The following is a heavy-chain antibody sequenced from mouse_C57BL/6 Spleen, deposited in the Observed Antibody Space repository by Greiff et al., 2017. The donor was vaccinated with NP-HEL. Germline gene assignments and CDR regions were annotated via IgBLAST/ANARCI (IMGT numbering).Heavy chain of an antibody. CDR3: ARETAQATSYLDY. D-gene: IGHD3-2*02. CDR1: GYTFTSYW. Sequence: QVQLQQPGAELVMPGASVKLSCKASGYTFTSYWMHWVKQRPGQGLEWIGEIDPSDSYTNYNQKFKVKSTLTVDKSSSTAYMQLSSLTSEDSAVYYCARETAQATSYLDYWGQGTTLTVAS. J-gene: IGHJ2*01. V-gene: IGHV1-69*01. CDR2: IDPSDSYT.